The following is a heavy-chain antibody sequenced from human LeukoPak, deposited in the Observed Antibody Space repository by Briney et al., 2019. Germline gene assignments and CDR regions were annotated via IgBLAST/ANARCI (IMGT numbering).Heavy chain of an antibody. CDR1: GGSISSGGYS. CDR2: IYHSGST. CDR3: ARDRMLAYCGGDCYSGYYGMDV. D-gene: IGHD2-21*02. Sequence: SETLSLTCAVSGGSISSGGYSWSWIRQPPGKGLEWIGYIYHSGSTYYNPSLKSRVTISVDRSKNQFSLKLSSVTAADTAVYYCARDRMLAYCGGDCYSGYYGMDVWGQGTTVTVSS. J-gene: IGHJ6*02. V-gene: IGHV4-30-2*01.